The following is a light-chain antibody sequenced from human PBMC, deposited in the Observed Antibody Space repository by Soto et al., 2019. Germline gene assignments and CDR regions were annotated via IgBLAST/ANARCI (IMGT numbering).Light chain of an antibody. CDR2: MGS. V-gene: IGKV2-28*01. Sequence: DIVVTQSPLSLPVTPGEPASISCRSSQSLLHSNGYTYLDWFLQKPGQSPQLLIYMGSNRASGVPDRFSGSGSGTDFTLQISRVEAEDVGVYYCMQTLQSRTFGGGTKLEI. CDR3: MQTLQSRT. CDR1: QSLLHSNGYTY. J-gene: IGKJ4*01.